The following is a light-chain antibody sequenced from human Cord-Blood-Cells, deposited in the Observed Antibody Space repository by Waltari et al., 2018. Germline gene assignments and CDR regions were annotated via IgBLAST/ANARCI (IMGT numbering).Light chain of an antibody. CDR1: SSDVGGFNY. Sequence: QSALTQPAPVSGSPGQWITISRTGTSSDVGGFNYFSWYQQHPGKAPKLMIYEVSNRPSGVSNRFSGSKSGNTASLTISGLQAEDEADYYCSSYTSSCYVFGTGTKVTVL. CDR2: EVS. V-gene: IGLV2-14*01. CDR3: SSYTSSCYV. J-gene: IGLJ1*01.